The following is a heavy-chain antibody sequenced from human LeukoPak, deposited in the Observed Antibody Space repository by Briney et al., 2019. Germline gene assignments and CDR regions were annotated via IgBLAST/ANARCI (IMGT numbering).Heavy chain of an antibody. V-gene: IGHV4-39*01. Sequence: SETLSLTCTVSGGSISSSSYYWDWIRQPPGKGLEWIGSIYYSGSTYYNPSLESRVTISVDTSKNQFSLKLSSVTAADTAVYYCASPSGYSYGSGNFDYWGQGTLVTVSP. D-gene: IGHD5-18*01. CDR1: GGSISSSSYY. CDR3: ASPSGYSYGSGNFDY. CDR2: IYYSGST. J-gene: IGHJ4*02.